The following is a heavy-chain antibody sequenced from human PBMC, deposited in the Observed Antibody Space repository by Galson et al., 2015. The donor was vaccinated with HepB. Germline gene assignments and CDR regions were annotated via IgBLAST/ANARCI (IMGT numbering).Heavy chain of an antibody. J-gene: IGHJ4*02. CDR2: MNQDGSEK. Sequence: SLRLSCAASGFTLNDYWMIWVRQAPGKGLEWVAYMNQDGSEKYYVDSVKGRFTISRDNAKNSLFLQMESLRAEDTAVFYCARGTKIAPGVDYWGRGTLVTVSS. D-gene: IGHD1-14*01. CDR1: GFTLNDYW. CDR3: ARGTKIAPGVDY. V-gene: IGHV3-7*03.